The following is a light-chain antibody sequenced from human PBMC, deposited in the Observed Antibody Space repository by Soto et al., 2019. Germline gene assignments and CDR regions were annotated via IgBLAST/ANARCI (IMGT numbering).Light chain of an antibody. CDR2: GNS. V-gene: IGLV1-40*01. CDR3: QSYDSSLSGVV. J-gene: IGLJ2*01. Sequence: QSVLTQPPSVSGAPGQRVTSSCTGSSSNSGAGYDVHWYQQLPGTAPKLLIYGNSNRPSGVPDRVSGSKSGTSASLAITGLQAEDEADYYCQSYDSSLSGVVFGGGTQLTVL. CDR1: SSNSGAGYD.